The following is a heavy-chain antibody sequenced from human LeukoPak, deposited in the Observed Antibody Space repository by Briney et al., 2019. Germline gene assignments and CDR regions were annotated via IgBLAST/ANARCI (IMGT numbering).Heavy chain of an antibody. CDR1: GFTFSSYA. Sequence: GGSLRLSCAASGFTFSSYAMSWVRQAPGKGLEWVSAISGSGGSTYYADSVKGRFTISRDNSKNTPYLQMNSLRAEDTAVYYCAKALRYFDWFSLDPWGQGTLVTVSS. J-gene: IGHJ5*02. V-gene: IGHV3-23*01. D-gene: IGHD3-9*01. CDR2: ISGSGGST. CDR3: AKALRYFDWFSLDP.